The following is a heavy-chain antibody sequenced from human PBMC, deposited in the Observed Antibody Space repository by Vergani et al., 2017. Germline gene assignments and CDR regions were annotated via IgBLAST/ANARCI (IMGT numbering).Heavy chain of an antibody. J-gene: IGHJ4*02. D-gene: IGHD3-22*01. CDR2: IYPGDSDT. Sequence: EVQLVQSGAEVKKPGESLKISCKGSGYSFTSYWIGWVRQRPVKGLEWMGIIYPGDSDTRYSPSFQGQVTISADTSLSTAYLQWSILKASDTAMYDCARLVSDSSGYSLTYWGQGTLVTVSS. CDR3: ARLVSDSSGYSLTY. V-gene: IGHV5-51*01. CDR1: GYSFTSYW.